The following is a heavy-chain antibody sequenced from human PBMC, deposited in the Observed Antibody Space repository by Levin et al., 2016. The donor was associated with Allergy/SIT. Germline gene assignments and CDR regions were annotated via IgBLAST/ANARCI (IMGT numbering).Heavy chain of an antibody. CDR2: IYYSGST. D-gene: IGHD3-16*01. CDR3: ASGRLRLLYMDV. V-gene: IGHV4-59*12. J-gene: IGHJ6*03. Sequence: SETLSLTCTVSGGSISSYYWSWIRQPPGKGLEWIGYIYYSGSTNYNPSLKSRVTISVDTFKNQFSLKLSSVTAADTAVYYCASGRLRLLYMDVWGKGTTVTVSS. CDR1: GGSISSYY.